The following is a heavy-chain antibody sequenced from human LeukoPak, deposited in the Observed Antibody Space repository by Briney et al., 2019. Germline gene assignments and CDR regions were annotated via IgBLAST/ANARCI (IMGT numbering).Heavy chain of an antibody. V-gene: IGHV3-23*01. J-gene: IGHJ4*02. CDR2: ISGSGGST. D-gene: IGHD2-15*01. Sequence: PGGSLRLSCAASGFTFSSYAMSWVRQAPGKGLEWVSAISGSGGSTYYADSVKGRFTISRDNSKNTLYLQMNSLRAEDTAVYYCAKGGYCSGGSCYRNLYYFDYWGQGTLVTVSS. CDR1: GFTFSSYA. CDR3: AKGGYCSGGSCYRNLYYFDY.